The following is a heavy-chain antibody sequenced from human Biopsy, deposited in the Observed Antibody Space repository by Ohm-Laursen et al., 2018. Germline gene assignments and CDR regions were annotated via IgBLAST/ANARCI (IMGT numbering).Heavy chain of an antibody. Sequence: SLRLSCAASGFTFTHASMSWVRQGPGKGLEWLGRIKSKSDGEATDYAAAVQGRFAISRDDSTNTFYLQMNSLKSEDTGVFYCTVDLGRGFHWGQGTLVTVSS. V-gene: IGHV3-15*01. J-gene: IGHJ4*02. CDR1: GFTFTHAS. CDR2: IKSKSDGEAT. D-gene: IGHD5-12*01. CDR3: TVDLGRGFH.